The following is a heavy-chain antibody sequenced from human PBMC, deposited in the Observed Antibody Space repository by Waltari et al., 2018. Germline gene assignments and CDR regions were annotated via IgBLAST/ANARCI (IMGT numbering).Heavy chain of an antibody. J-gene: IGHJ6*02. Sequence: QVQLQESGPRLVKPSETLSLTCGVSGFSISSGHYWGWIRQAPGKGLEWVGSKYHDGATYHKPSPKGPVNMSGDTSKNQFPPRLNPVTGADTAVYFFARVGDYPGSGGFGLDVWGQGTRV. V-gene: IGHV4-38-2*01. CDR3: ARVGDYPGSGGFGLDV. D-gene: IGHD3-10*01. CDR1: GFSISSGHY. CDR2: KYHDGAT.